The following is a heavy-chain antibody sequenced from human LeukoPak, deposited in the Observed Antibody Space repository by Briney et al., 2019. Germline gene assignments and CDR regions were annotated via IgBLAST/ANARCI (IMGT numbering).Heavy chain of an antibody. J-gene: IGHJ3*02. D-gene: IGHD1-26*01. V-gene: IGHV6-1*01. CDR1: GDSVSSNGAA. CDR3: ARSTEWELSVRKYWQIKNAFDT. Sequence: SQTLSLTCAISGDSVSSNGAAWNWIRQSPSRGLEWLGRTYYRSKWYNDYAVSVKSRITINPDTSKNQFSLQLNSVTPEDTAVYYCARSTEWELSVRKYWQIKNAFDTWGQGTMVTVSS. CDR2: TYYRSKWYN.